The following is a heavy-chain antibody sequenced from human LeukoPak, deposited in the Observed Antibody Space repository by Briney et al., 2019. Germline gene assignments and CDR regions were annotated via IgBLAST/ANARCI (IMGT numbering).Heavy chain of an antibody. D-gene: IGHD3-9*01. J-gene: IGHJ4*02. V-gene: IGHV1-18*01. Sequence: ASVKVSCKASGYTFTSYGISWVRQAPGQGLECMGWISAYNGNTNYAQKLQGRVTMTTDTSTSTAYMELRSLRSDDTAVYYCARGADILTGYYVRSYDYYFDYWGQGTLVTVSS. CDR1: GYTFTSYG. CDR2: ISAYNGNT. CDR3: ARGADILTGYYVRSYDYYFDY.